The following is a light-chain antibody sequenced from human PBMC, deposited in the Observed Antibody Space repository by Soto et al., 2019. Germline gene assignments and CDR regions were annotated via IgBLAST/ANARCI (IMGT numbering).Light chain of an antibody. V-gene: IGKV1-5*03. CDR1: QSLSNW. CDR2: KAS. CDR3: QQYNSYPYT. J-gene: IGKJ2*01. Sequence: DIQMTQSPSTLSASVGDRVTITCRASQSLSNWLAWYQQKPGKAPKLLIYKASSLESGVPSRFSGSGSGTEFTLTISSLHPDDFATYYCQQYNSYPYTFGQGTKLEIK.